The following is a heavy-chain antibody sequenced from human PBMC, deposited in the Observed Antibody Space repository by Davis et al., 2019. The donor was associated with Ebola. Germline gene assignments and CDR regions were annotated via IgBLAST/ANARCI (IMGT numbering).Heavy chain of an antibody. CDR3: ARVRGAGILGYRRFDP. CDR1: GGSFSGYY. V-gene: IGHV4-34*01. CDR2: INHSGST. J-gene: IGHJ5*02. Sequence: MPSETLSLTCAVYGGSFSGYYWSWIRQPPGKGLEWIGEINHSGSTNYNPSLKSRVTISVDTSKNQFSLKLRSVTAADTAVYYCARVRGAGILGYRRFDPWGQGTLVTVSS. D-gene: IGHD2-2*03.